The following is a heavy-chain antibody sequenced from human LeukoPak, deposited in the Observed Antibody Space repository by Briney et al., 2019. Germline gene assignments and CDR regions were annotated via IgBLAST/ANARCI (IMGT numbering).Heavy chain of an antibody. CDR2: INHSGST. Sequence: SETLSLTCAVYGGSFSGYYWSWIRQPPGKGLEWIGEINHSGSTNYNPSLKSRVTISVDTSKNQFSLKLSSVTAADTAVYYCARDIAVAYYYYYYMDVWGKGTTVTVSS. V-gene: IGHV4-34*01. CDR3: ARDIAVAYYYYYYMDV. CDR1: GGSFSGYY. D-gene: IGHD6-19*01. J-gene: IGHJ6*03.